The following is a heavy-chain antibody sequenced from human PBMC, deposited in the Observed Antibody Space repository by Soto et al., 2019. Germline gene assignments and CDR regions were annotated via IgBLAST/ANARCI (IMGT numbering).Heavy chain of an antibody. Sequence: EVQLLESGGGLVQPGRSLRLSCAASGFTFSSYAMSWVRQAPGKGLEWVSAISGSGGTTYYADSVKGRFTISRDKSKNTLFLQMNSLRAEDTAVYYCAKFFVETGGSSGWPWSFHYWGQGTLVTVSS. CDR2: ISGSGGTT. CDR1: GFTFSSYA. J-gene: IGHJ4*02. V-gene: IGHV3-23*01. CDR3: AKFFVETGGSSGWPWSFHY. D-gene: IGHD6-25*01.